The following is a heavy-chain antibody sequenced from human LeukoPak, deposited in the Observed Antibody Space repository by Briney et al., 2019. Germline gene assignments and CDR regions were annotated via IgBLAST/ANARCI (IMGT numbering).Heavy chain of an antibody. CDR3: ARGGLGVRGAAEN. V-gene: IGHV1-46*01. J-gene: IGHJ4*02. CDR2: INPSGGST. Sequence: GASVKVSCEASGYTFTSYYMHWVRQAPGQGLEWMGIINPSGGSTSYAQKFQGRVTMTRDMSTSTVYMELSSLRSEDTAVYYCARGGLGVRGAAENWGQGTLVTVSS. D-gene: IGHD3-10*01. CDR1: GYTFTSYY.